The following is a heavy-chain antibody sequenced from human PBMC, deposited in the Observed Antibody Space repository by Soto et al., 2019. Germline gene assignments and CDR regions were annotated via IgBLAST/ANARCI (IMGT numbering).Heavy chain of an antibody. Sequence: GGSLRLSCAASGFTFDDYAMHWVRQAPGKGLEWVSGISWNSGSIGYADSVKGRFTISRDNAKNSLYLQMNSLRAEDTALYYCAKSERRGVTSCYDCYYYYMDVWGKGTTVTVSS. CDR3: AKSERRGVTSCYDCYYYYMDV. CDR1: GFTFDDYA. CDR2: ISWNSGSI. D-gene: IGHD2-2*01. V-gene: IGHV3-9*01. J-gene: IGHJ6*03.